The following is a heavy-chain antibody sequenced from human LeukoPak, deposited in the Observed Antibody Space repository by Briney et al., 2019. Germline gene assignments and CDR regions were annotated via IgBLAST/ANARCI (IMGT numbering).Heavy chain of an antibody. J-gene: IGHJ4*02. Sequence: GESLKISCAASGFSFSSYAMSWVRQAPGKGLEWVSAISGSGGSTYYADSVKGRFTISRDNSKNTLYLQMNSLRAEDTAVYYSAKDDHYYDSSGYPQGKFDYWGQGTLVTVSS. D-gene: IGHD3-22*01. CDR3: AKDDHYYDSSGYPQGKFDY. CDR1: GFSFSSYA. CDR2: ISGSGGST. V-gene: IGHV3-23*01.